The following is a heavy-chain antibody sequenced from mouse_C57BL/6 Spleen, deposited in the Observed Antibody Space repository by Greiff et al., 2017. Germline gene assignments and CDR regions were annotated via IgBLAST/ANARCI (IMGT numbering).Heavy chain of an antibody. CDR1: GYTFTSYW. J-gene: IGHJ2*01. CDR2: IDPSDSYT. CDR3: ARTGSSLFDY. Sequence: QVQLQQPGAELVKPGASEKLSCKASGYTFTSYWMQWVKQRPGQGLEWIGEIDPSDSYTNYNQKFKGKATLTVDTSSSTAYMQLSSLTSEDSAVYYCARTGSSLFDYWGQGTTLTVSS. D-gene: IGHD1-1*01. V-gene: IGHV1-50*01.